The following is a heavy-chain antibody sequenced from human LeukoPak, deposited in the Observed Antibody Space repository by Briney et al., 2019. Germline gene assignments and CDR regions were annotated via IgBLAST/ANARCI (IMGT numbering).Heavy chain of an antibody. D-gene: IGHD2-15*01. Sequence: SETLSLTCTVSGDSIRSYYWSWIRQPAGKGLEWIGRVYTSGSTYYNPSLKSRVTISVDTSKNQFSLKLSSVTAADTAVYYCARDLSDCSGGSCYSSTVYNWFDPWGQGTLVTVSS. J-gene: IGHJ5*02. V-gene: IGHV4-4*07. CDR1: GDSIRSYY. CDR2: VYTSGST. CDR3: ARDLSDCSGGSCYSSTVYNWFDP.